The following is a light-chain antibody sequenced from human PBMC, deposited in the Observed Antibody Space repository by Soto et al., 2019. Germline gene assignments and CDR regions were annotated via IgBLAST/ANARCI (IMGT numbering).Light chain of an antibody. CDR1: QSVSSSY. J-gene: IGKJ1*01. V-gene: IGKV3-20*01. CDR2: GAS. Sequence: EVVMRQSPVTLSLSPGERATLSCRASQSVSSSYLAWYQQKPGQAPRLFIHGASSRATGVPERFSGSGSGTDFTLTISTLEPEDFAVYYCQQYGSSPWTFGQGTTVEIK. CDR3: QQYGSSPWT.